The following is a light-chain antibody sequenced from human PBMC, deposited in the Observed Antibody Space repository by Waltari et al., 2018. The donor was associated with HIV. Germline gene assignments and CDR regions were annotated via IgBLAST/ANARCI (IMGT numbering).Light chain of an antibody. V-gene: IGLV3-25*03. CDR3: QSTDITGTYAV. Sequence: YELTQSPSVSVSPGQTATINCFGDALPKQFAYWYQNKPGQAPVLLISKDKERPSGIPDRFSGSGSGTTVTLTISGVRAEDEADYYCQSTDITGTYAVFGPGTKVTVL. CDR1: ALPKQF. CDR2: KDK. J-gene: IGLJ1*01.